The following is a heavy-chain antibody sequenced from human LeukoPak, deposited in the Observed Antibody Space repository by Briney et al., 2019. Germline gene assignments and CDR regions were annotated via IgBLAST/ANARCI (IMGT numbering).Heavy chain of an antibody. V-gene: IGHV4-59*05. D-gene: IGHD7-27*01. CDR2: IYYSGST. Sequence: KPGGSLRLSCAASGFTFSDYYMSWIRQAPGKGLEWIGSIYYSGSTYYNPSLKSRVTISVDTSKNQFSLKLSSVTAADTAVYYCARPPTRNWGGGTMDVWGKGTTVTVSS. J-gene: IGHJ6*03. CDR1: GFTFSDYY. CDR3: ARPPTRNWGGGTMDV.